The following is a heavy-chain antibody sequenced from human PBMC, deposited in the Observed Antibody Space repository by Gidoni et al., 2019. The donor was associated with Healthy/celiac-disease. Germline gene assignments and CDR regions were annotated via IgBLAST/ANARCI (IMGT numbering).Heavy chain of an antibody. Sequence: EVQLVESGGGLVQPGRSLRLSCAASGFTFDDYAMHWVRQAPGKGLEWVSGISWNSGSIGYADSVKGRFTISRDNAKNSLYLQMNSLRAEDTALYYCAKDMPPPYYGSGSYYNGGGYAFDIWGQGTMVTVSS. V-gene: IGHV3-9*01. D-gene: IGHD3-10*01. CDR1: GFTFDDYA. J-gene: IGHJ3*02. CDR3: AKDMPPPYYGSGSYYNGGGYAFDI. CDR2: ISWNSGSI.